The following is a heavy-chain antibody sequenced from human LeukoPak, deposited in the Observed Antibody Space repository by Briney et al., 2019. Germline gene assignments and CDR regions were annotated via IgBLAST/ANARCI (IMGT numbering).Heavy chain of an antibody. V-gene: IGHV3-30*02. CDR2: VRYDGNNP. CDR1: GFTFGSYG. Sequence: GGSLRLSCAASGFTFGSYGMHWVRQAPGKGLDWVAFVRYDGNNPYYSASVKGRFTISRDNSKNTLYLQMGSLRAEDMAVYYCARAYCSGGSCYPYYFDYWGQGTLVTVSS. D-gene: IGHD2-15*01. J-gene: IGHJ4*02. CDR3: ARAYCSGGSCYPYYFDY.